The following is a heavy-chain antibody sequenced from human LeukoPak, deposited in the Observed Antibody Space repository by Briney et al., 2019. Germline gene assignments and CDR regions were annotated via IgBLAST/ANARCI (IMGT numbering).Heavy chain of an antibody. D-gene: IGHD3-10*01. Sequence: GGSLRLSCAASGFTFSSYAMHWVRQAPGKGLEWVAVISYDGSNKYYADSVKGRFTISRDNSKNTLYLQMNSLRAEDTAVYYCARTMVRGVTRWDYYYGMDVWGQGTTVTVSS. CDR1: GFTFSSYA. CDR3: ARTMVRGVTRWDYYYGMDV. CDR2: ISYDGSNK. V-gene: IGHV3-30-3*01. J-gene: IGHJ6*02.